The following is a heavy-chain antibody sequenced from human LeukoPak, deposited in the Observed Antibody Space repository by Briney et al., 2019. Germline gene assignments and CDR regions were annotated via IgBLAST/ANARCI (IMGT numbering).Heavy chain of an antibody. CDR3: AGVTGYMIEDYFDY. CDR2: IYYSGST. D-gene: IGHD3-22*01. Sequence: SETLSLTCTVSGGSISSYYWSWIRQPPGKGLEWIGYIYYSGSTNYNPSLKSRVTISVETSKNQFSLKLSSVTAADTAVYYCAGVTGYMIEDYFDYWGRGTLVTVSS. J-gene: IGHJ4*02. CDR1: GGSISSYY. V-gene: IGHV4-59*01.